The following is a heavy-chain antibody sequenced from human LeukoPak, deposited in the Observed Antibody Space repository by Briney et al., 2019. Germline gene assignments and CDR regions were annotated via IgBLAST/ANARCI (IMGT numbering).Heavy chain of an antibody. V-gene: IGHV3-64*02. D-gene: IGHD6-13*01. CDR2: ISDNGGST. Sequence: QPGGSLRLSCEASGFTFSTYGMHWVRQAPGKGLEDVSAISDNGGSTYYADSVKGRFTISRDNSKNTLYLQMGSLRAEDMAVYYCARGVEQHLVRIGSDIWGQGTMVTVSS. CDR1: GFTFSTYG. CDR3: ARGVEQHLVRIGSDI. J-gene: IGHJ3*02.